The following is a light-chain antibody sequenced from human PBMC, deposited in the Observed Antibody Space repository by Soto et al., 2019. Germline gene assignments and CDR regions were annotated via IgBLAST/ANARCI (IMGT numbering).Light chain of an antibody. CDR1: SSDVGGYNY. V-gene: IGLV2-14*01. CDR2: DVG. J-gene: IGLJ1*01. Sequence: QSVLTQPASVSGSPGQSTAISCTGTSSDVGGYNYVSWYQQHPGKAPKLMAYDVGNRPSGVSNRFSGSKSGNTASLTISGLQAEDEADYYCSSYTSSSTYVFGTGTKVTVL. CDR3: SSYTSSSTYV.